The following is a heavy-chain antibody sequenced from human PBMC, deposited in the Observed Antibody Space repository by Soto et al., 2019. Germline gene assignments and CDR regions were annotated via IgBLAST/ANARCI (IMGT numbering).Heavy chain of an antibody. J-gene: IGHJ4*02. Sequence: GWGLRPSGAASGFSFTTYAMHWVRQAPGKGLEWVAVISDDGSIKYYADSVKGRFTISRDNSKNTFYLQMNSLSGDDTALYYCARAIETAMDPCDYWGQGALVTVSS. V-gene: IGHV3-30-3*01. CDR1: GFSFTTYA. D-gene: IGHD5-18*01. CDR3: ARAIETAMDPCDY. CDR2: ISDDGSIK.